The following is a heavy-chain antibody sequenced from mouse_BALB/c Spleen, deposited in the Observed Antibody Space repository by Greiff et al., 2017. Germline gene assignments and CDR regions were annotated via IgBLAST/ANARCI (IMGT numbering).Heavy chain of an antibody. J-gene: IGHJ2*01. Sequence: VQLVESGGGLVQPGGSLKLSCAASGFTFSSYGMSWVRQTPDKRLELVATINSNGGSTYYPDSVKGRFTISRDNAKNTLYLQMSSLKSEDTAMYYCARGLDYWGQGTTLTVSS. CDR1: GFTFSSYG. V-gene: IGHV5-6-3*01. CDR3: ARGLDY. CDR2: INSNGGST. D-gene: IGHD3-3*01.